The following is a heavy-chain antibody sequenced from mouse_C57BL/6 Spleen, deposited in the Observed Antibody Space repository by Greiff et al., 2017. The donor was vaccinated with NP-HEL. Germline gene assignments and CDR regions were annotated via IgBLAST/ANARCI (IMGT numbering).Heavy chain of an antibody. D-gene: IGHD2-2*01. CDR1: GFNITDYY. V-gene: IGHV14-2*01. J-gene: IGHJ2*01. CDR2: FDPADGET. CDR3: ANHICYGYDYFDY. Sequence: EVQLQQSGAELVKPGASVKLSCTASGFNITDYYMHWVKQRTEQGLEWIGRFDPADGETKYAPKFQGKATITADTSSNTAYLQLSSLTSEDTAVCSCANHICYGYDYFDYWGQGTTLTVSS.